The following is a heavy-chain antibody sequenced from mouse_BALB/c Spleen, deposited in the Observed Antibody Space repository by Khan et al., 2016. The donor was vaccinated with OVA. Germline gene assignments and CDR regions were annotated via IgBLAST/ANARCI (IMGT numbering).Heavy chain of an antibody. CDR1: GFTFSSYS. CDR2: ISSGGDYP. CDR3: ADHLTGSFDY. D-gene: IGHD4-1*01. J-gene: IGHJ3*01. V-gene: IGHV5-6*01. Sequence: EVELVESGGDLVKPGGSLTLSCAASGFTFSSYSMSWVRQTPDKRLELVASISSGGDYPYYPDSVTGRFSISRDNAKNTLYLQMSDLKSEDTAMYYCADHLTGSFDYWGQGTLVTVSA.